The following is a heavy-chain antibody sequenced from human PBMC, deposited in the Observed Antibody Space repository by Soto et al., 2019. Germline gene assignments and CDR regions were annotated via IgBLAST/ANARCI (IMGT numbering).Heavy chain of an antibody. CDR3: TRGPYGTGGDYYYGMDV. D-gene: IGHD4-17*01. CDR2: IYSGGNT. J-gene: IGHJ6*02. V-gene: IGHV3-53*05. CDR1: GLTVSSNY. Sequence: GGSLRLSCAVSGLTVSSNYMGWVRQAPGEGLEWVSVIYSGGNTFYADSVKGRFTISRDSSKNTLYLQMNSLRPEDTAIYYCTRGPYGTGGDYYYGMDVWGQGTTVTVSS.